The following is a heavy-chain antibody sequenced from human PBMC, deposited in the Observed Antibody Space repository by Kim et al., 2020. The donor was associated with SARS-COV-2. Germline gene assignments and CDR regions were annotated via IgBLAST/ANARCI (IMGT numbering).Heavy chain of an antibody. CDR1: GFTFSSYA. J-gene: IGHJ4*02. D-gene: IGHD3-9*01. CDR3: AKIRNREYDILTGFDY. Sequence: GGSLRLSCAASGFTFSSYAMSWVRQAPGKGLEWVSAISGSGGSTYYADPVKGRFTISRNNSKTTLYLQMNSLRAEDTAVYYCAKIRNREYDILTGFDYWGQGTLVTVSS. CDR2: ISGSGGST. V-gene: IGHV3-23*01.